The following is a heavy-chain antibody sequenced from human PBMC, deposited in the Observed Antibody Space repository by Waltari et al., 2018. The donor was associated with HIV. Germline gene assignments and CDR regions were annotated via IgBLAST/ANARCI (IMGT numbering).Heavy chain of an antibody. CDR2: RIPIFGTA. CDR1: GGTFSSYA. Sequence: QVQLVQSGAEVKKPGSSVKVSCKASGGTFSSYAISWVRQAPGQGLEWMGGRIPIFGTANYAQKFQGRVTITADESTSTAYMKLSSLRSEDTAVYYCARGGYYDILTGYPLDYWGQGTLVTVSS. J-gene: IGHJ4*02. CDR3: ARGGYYDILTGYPLDY. V-gene: IGHV1-69*01. D-gene: IGHD3-9*01.